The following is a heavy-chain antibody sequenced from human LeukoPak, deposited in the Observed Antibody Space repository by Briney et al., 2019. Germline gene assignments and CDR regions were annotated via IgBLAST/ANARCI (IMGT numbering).Heavy chain of an antibody. CDR2: ISYDGSNK. D-gene: IGHD3-22*01. CDR3: ARGGRGSAAVVALRSFDI. J-gene: IGHJ3*02. CDR1: GFTFSSYG. Sequence: PGGSLRFSCAASGFTFSSYGMHWVRQAPGKGLEWVAVISYDGSNKYYADSVKGRFTISRDNSKNTLYLQMNNLRAEDSALYYCARGGRGSAAVVALRSFDIWGQGTMVTVSS. V-gene: IGHV3-30*03.